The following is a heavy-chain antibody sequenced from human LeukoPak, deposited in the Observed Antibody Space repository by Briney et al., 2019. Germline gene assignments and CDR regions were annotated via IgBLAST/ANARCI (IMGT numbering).Heavy chain of an antibody. CDR1: GGTFSSYA. D-gene: IGHD3-10*01. CDR2: IIPIFGTA. J-gene: IGHJ4*02. V-gene: IGHV1-69*13. Sequence: SVKVSCKASGGTFSSYAISWVRQAPGQGLEWVGGIIPIFGTANYAQKFQGRVTITADESTSTAYMELSSLRSEDTAVYYCARSYYYGSGSYYPFDYWGQGTLVTVSS. CDR3: ARSYYYGSGSYYPFDY.